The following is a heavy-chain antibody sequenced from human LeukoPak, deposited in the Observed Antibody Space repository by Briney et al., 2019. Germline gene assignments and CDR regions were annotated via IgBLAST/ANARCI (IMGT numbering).Heavy chain of an antibody. J-gene: IGHJ4*02. CDR2: ISKDGRKN. CDR1: GFSFSTSG. Sequence: GRSLRLSCEASGFSFSTSGVHRVRQAPGKGLEWMAVISKDGRKNHYADSVKGRFTISRDNSKSTLFLQMNSLRPEDTAIYYCARDLLNYGSAYYDVGIFDSWGQGTLVTVSS. CDR3: ARDLLNYGSAYYDVGIFDS. D-gene: IGHD3-10*01. V-gene: IGHV3-30*04.